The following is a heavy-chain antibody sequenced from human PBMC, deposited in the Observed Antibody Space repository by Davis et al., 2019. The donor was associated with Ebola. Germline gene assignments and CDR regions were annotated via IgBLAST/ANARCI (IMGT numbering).Heavy chain of an antibody. CDR2: INHSGRT. CDR3: AREIPAVVTTGFDY. Sequence: SETLSLTCAVYGGSFSGYYWSWIRHPPGKGLEWIGEINHSGRTNYNPSLKSRVTISVDTSKNQFSLKLSSVTAAETAVYYCAREIPAVVTTGFDYWGQGTLVTVSS. CDR1: GGSFSGYY. J-gene: IGHJ4*02. D-gene: IGHD2-21*02. V-gene: IGHV4-34*01.